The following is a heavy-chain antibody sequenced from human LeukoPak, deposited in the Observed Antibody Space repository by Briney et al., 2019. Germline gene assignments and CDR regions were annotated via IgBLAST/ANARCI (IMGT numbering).Heavy chain of an antibody. D-gene: IGHD5-24*01. V-gene: IGHV1-46*01. CDR3: ARVRDGYNDAYDI. J-gene: IGHJ3*02. CDR2: IKPSGGDT. Sequence: ASVKVSCKASGYTFPRYYIHWVRQAPGQGLEWMGIIKPSGGDTNYAQKFQGRVFMTRDTSTSTVYLELSSLKAEDTAVYYCARVRDGYNDAYDIWGQGTVVTVSS. CDR1: GYTFPRYY.